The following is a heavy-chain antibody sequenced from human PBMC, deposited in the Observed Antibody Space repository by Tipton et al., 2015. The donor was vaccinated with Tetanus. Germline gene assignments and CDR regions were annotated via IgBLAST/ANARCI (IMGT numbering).Heavy chain of an antibody. Sequence: LRLSCSVSGGSINNSGYFWGWIRQPPGKGLEWIGSINYGGTTYYKPSLKSRLTISVDTSKSHFSLRLTSVTAADTAMYYCGRHGGSYIAYWCFDLWGRGTLVTVSS. J-gene: IGHJ2*01. CDR1: GGSINNSGYF. CDR2: INYGGTT. CDR3: GRHGGSYIAYWCFDL. V-gene: IGHV4-39*01. D-gene: IGHD1-26*01.